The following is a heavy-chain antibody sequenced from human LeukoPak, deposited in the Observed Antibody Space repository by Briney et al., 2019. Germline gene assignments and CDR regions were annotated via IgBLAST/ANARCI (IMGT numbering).Heavy chain of an antibody. CDR3: ATETNGRHYDY. D-gene: IGHD1-14*01. CDR2: IGPTGSDR. V-gene: IGHV3-21*06. CDR1: GLTFSTSG. Sequence: PGGSLRLSCTASGLTFSTSGFNWVRQAPGKGLEWVASIGPTGSDRYHADSIKGRFTISRDNANNFLYLQKNSLRAKDTAVYYCATETNGRHYDYWGQGTLLTVSS. J-gene: IGHJ4*02.